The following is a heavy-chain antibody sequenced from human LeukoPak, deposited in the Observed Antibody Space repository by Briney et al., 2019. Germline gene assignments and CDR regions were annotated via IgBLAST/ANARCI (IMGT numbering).Heavy chain of an antibody. V-gene: IGHV4-34*01. D-gene: IGHD6-6*01. CDR2: INHSGST. Sequence: SETLSLTCAVYGGSFSGYYWSWIRQPPGKGLEWIGEINHSGSTNYNPSPKSRVTISVDTSKNQFSLKLSSVTAADTAVYYCARSFEYSIYNWFDPWGQGTLVTVSS. J-gene: IGHJ5*02. CDR3: ARSFEYSIYNWFDP. CDR1: GGSFSGYY.